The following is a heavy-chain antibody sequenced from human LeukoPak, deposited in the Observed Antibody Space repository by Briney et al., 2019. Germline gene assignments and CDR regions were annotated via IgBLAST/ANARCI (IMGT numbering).Heavy chain of an antibody. CDR3: AKEIQPNDC. V-gene: IGHV3-23*01. Sequence: GGSLRLSCAASGFTFSSHGMYWVRQAPRRGLEWVSSISIGGDTTYSDSVHVRCTISRDIYTYTLYLQLEILRADDTAIAYCAKEIQPNDCWGKGTLVTVSS. CDR1: GFTFSSHG. J-gene: IGHJ4*02. D-gene: IGHD5-18*01. CDR2: ISIGGDTT.